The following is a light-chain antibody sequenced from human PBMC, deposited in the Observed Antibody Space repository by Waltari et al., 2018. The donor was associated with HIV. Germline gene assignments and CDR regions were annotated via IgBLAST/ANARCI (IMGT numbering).Light chain of an antibody. CDR1: SSDVGSYNL. CDR3: CSYAGSSTLV. J-gene: IGLJ2*01. CDR2: EVS. Sequence: QSALTQPASVSGSPGQWITISCTGTSSDVGSYNLVSWYQQHPGKAPKLMIYEVSKRPSGVSNRFSGSKSGNTASLTISGLQTEDEAYYYCCSYAGSSTLVFGGGTKLTVL. V-gene: IGLV2-23*02.